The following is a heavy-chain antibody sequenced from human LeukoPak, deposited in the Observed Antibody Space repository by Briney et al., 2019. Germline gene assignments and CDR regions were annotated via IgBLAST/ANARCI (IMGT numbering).Heavy chain of an antibody. J-gene: IGHJ4*02. D-gene: IGHD4-17*01. V-gene: IGHV4-39*07. CDR2: IYYSGST. CDR3: ASRHDSGPY. Sequence: SETLSLTCTVSGGSISSSSYYWGWIRQPPGKGLERIGSIYYSGSTYYNPSLKSRVTISVDTSKSQFSLKLSSVTAADTAVYYCASRHDSGPYWGQGTLVTVSS. CDR1: GGSISSSSYY.